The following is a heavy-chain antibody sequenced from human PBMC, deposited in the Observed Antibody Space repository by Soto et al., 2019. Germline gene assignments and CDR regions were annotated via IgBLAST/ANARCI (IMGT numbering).Heavy chain of an antibody. D-gene: IGHD2-15*01. CDR2: INSDGSVS. Sequence: EVQLAESGGGLVQPGGSLRLSCAASGFTFSNYGMYWVRQAPGKGLEWVSRINSDGSVSSHADSVRGRLTISRDNVKSTLYLHMDSLRAEDTAVYFCARGDCVGGTCYSLAGSFYYCMDVWGKGTTVTVFS. CDR1: GFTFSNYG. V-gene: IGHV3-74*02. CDR3: ARGDCVGGTCYSLAGSFYYCMDV. J-gene: IGHJ6*03.